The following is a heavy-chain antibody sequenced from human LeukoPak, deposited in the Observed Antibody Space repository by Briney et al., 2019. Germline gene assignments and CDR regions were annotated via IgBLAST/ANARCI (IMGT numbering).Heavy chain of an antibody. CDR3: ARDGGVYCSSSSCYPRSFDV. CDR1: GFTFDTYG. J-gene: IGHJ3*01. CDR2: IGSGGSTI. D-gene: IGHD2-2*01. Sequence: GGSLRLSCAASGFTFDTYGMNWVRQAPGKGLEWLSHIGSGGSTIYYADSVQGRFTISRDNAKNSLFLQMSSLRAEDTAIYYCARDGGVYCSSSSCYPRSFDVWGQGSMVTVSS. V-gene: IGHV3-48*04.